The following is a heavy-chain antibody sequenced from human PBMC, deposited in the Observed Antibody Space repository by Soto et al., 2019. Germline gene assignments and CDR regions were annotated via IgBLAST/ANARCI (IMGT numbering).Heavy chain of an antibody. CDR2: IGAAGDT. Sequence: EVQLVESGGGLVQPGGSLRLSCAASGFTFSSYDMHWVRQATGKGLEWVSTIGAAGDTSYPGSVKGRFTISRENARNSLYLQMNSMRAGDTAVYYCARGIGIYYYMAVWGKGTTVTASS. CDR3: ARGIGIYYYMAV. CDR1: GFTFSSYD. V-gene: IGHV3-13*01. D-gene: IGHD1-20*01. J-gene: IGHJ6*03.